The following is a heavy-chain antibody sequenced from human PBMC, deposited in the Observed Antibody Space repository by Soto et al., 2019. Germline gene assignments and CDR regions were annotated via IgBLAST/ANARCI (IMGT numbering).Heavy chain of an antibody. D-gene: IGHD4-4*01. V-gene: IGHV3-74*01. J-gene: IGHJ4*02. CDR1: GFTFRPFW. CDR2: INSDGNST. CDR3: ARGSNHFDY. Sequence: AASGFTFRPFWMHWVRQVPGKGPVWVSRINSDGNSTSYAASVKGRFTISRDNAKNTLYLQMNSLRAEDTAVYYCARGSNHFDYWGQGTLVTVSS.